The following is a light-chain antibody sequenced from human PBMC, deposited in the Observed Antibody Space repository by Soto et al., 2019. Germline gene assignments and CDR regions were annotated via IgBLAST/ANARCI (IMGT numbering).Light chain of an antibody. J-gene: IGLJ1*01. V-gene: IGLV3-21*04. Sequence: ELTQPPSVSVAPGKTARITCGGNNIGSKSVHWYQQKPGQAPVLVIYYDSDRPSGIPERFSGSNSGNTATLTISRVEAGDEADYYCQVWDSSSDHLYVFGTGTKVTVL. CDR2: YDS. CDR1: NIGSKS. CDR3: QVWDSSSDHLYV.